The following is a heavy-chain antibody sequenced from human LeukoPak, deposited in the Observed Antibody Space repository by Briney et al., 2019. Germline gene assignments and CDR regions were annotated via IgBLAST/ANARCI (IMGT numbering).Heavy chain of an antibody. J-gene: IGHJ3*01. CDR1: GFRFDDYV. V-gene: IGHV3-9*01. D-gene: IGHD3-16*01. CDR2: IGWDGVNR. CDR3: ARGIVDAFDV. Sequence: GRSLRLSCVASGFRFDDYVMHWVRQAPGKGPEWVSRIGWDGVNRGYADSVKGRFTISRDNAKSSLYLQMNSLRVEDTALYYCARGIVDAFDVWGQGTMVTVSP.